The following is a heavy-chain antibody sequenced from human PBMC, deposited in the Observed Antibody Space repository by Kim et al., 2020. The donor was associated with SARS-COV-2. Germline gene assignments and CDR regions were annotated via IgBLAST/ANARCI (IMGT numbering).Heavy chain of an antibody. Sequence: GGSLRLSCAASGFTFSSYAMHWVRQAPGKGLEWVALISYDGSNKYYADSVKGRFTISRDNSKNTLYLQMNSLRAEDTAVYYCARDLGQGFDPWGQGTLVTVSS. J-gene: IGHJ5*02. CDR1: GFTFSSYA. V-gene: IGHV3-30-3*01. CDR3: ARDLGQGFDP. D-gene: IGHD1-26*01. CDR2: ISYDGSNK.